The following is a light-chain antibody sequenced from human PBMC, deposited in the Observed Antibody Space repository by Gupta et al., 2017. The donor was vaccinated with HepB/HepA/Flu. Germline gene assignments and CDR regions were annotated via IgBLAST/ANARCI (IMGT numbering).Light chain of an antibody. Sequence: ILVTLSSDSLAVSLGERATINCTSSQSLLYSSNNKNRLSWYQQKAGQPPKRLLYWASTRVSGVPDRFSGSGSGTDFTLTISSLQAEDVAVYYCKHYDSTPITFGQGTRLEIK. J-gene: IGKJ5*01. CDR3: KHYDSTPIT. CDR1: QSLLYSSNNKNR. V-gene: IGKV4-1*01. CDR2: WAS.